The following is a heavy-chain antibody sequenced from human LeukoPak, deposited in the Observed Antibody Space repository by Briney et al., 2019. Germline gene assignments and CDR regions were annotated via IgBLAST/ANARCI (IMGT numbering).Heavy chain of an antibody. CDR2: INPNSGGT. V-gene: IGHV1-2*02. CDR3: ARGTTVNGRTFDY. D-gene: IGHD4-11*01. Sequence: ASVKVSCKASGYTFTSYYMHWVRQAPGQGLEWMGWINPNSGGTNYAQKFQGRVTMTRDTSISTAYMELSRLRSDDTAVYYCARGTTVNGRTFDYWGQGTLVTVSS. CDR1: GYTFTSYY. J-gene: IGHJ4*02.